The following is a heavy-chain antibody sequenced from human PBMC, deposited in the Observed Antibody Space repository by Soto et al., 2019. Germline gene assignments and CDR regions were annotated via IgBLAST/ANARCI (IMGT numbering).Heavy chain of an antibody. Sequence: GGSLRLSCAASGFTFSSYAMSWVRQAPGKGLEWVSAISGSGGSTYYADSVKGRFTISRDNSKNTLYLQMNSLRAEDTAVYYCAKDPHWDNWNPNYFDYWGQGTLVTVSS. CDR2: ISGSGGST. CDR3: AKDPHWDNWNPNYFDY. V-gene: IGHV3-23*01. D-gene: IGHD1-1*01. CDR1: GFTFSSYA. J-gene: IGHJ4*02.